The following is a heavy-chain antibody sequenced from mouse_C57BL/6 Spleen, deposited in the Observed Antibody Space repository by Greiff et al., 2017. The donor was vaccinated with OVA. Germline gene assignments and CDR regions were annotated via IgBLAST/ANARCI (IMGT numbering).Heavy chain of an antibody. CDR1: GYSITSGYY. CDR2: ISYDGSN. Sequence: EVQLQESGPGLVKPSQSLSLTCSVTGYSITSGYYWTWIRQFPGNKLEWMGYISYDGSNKYNPSLKNRISITRDTSQNQFFLKLNSVTTEDTATYYCAKYSNSYFDVWGTGTTVTVSS. J-gene: IGHJ1*03. V-gene: IGHV3-6*01. D-gene: IGHD2-5*01. CDR3: AKYSNSYFDV.